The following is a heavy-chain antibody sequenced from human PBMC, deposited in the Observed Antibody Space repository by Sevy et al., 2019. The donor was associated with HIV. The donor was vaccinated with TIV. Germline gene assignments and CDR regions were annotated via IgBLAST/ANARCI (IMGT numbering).Heavy chain of an antibody. V-gene: IGHV1-69*13. J-gene: IGHJ3*02. CDR2: IIPIFGTA. CDR3: ARKQYSYGYLGDAFDI. CDR1: GGTFSSYA. D-gene: IGHD5-18*01. Sequence: ASVKVSCKASGGTFSSYAISWARQAPGQGLEWMGGIIPIFGTANYAQKFQGRVTITADESTSTAYMELSSLRSEDTAVYYCARKQYSYGYLGDAFDIWGQGTMVTVSS.